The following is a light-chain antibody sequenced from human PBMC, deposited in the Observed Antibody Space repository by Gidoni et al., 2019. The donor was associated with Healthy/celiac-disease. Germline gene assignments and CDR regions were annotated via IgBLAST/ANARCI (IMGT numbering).Light chain of an antibody. V-gene: IGLV7-46*01. J-gene: IGLJ2*01. CDR2: DTS. CDR3: LLSYSGASLV. Sequence: QAVVTQEPSLTVSPGGTVTLTCGSRTGAVTSGHYPYWFQQKPGQAPRTLIYDTSNKHSWTPARFSGSLLGGKAALTLSGAQPEDEAEYYCLLSYSGASLVFGGGTKLTVL. CDR1: TGAVTSGHY.